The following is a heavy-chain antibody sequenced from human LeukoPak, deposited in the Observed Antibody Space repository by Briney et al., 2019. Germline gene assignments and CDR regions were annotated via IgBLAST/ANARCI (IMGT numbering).Heavy chain of an antibody. Sequence: ASVKVSCKASGGTFSSYSFSWVRQAPGQGLEWMGGIIPIFGTANYAQKFQGRVTITADESTSTAYMELSSLRSEDTAVYYCAGVKPAYCGGDCYWYNWFDPWGQGTLVTVSS. CDR3: AGVKPAYCGGDCYWYNWFDP. J-gene: IGHJ5*02. V-gene: IGHV1-69*01. CDR2: IIPIFGTA. D-gene: IGHD2-21*02. CDR1: GGTFSSYS.